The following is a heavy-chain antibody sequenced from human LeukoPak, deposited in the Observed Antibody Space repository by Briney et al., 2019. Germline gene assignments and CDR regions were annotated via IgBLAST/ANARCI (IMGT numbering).Heavy chain of an antibody. CDR3: ARDRGYSYGFDY. D-gene: IGHD5-18*01. CDR1: GFTFSSYG. J-gene: IGHJ4*02. V-gene: IGHV3-33*01. CDR2: IWYDGRNK. Sequence: GGSLRLSCAASGFTFSSYGMHWVRQAPGKGLEWVAVIWYDGRNKYYADSVKGRFTISRDNSKNTLYLQMNSLRAEDTAVYYCARDRGYSYGFDYWGQGTLVTVSS.